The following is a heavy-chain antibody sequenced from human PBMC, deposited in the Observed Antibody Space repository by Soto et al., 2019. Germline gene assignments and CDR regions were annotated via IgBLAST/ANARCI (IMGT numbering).Heavy chain of an antibody. CDR2: IYYSGST. J-gene: IGHJ4*02. Sequence: SETLSLTCAVSGGSISSSSYYWGWVRQPPGKGLEWVGSIYYSGSTYYNPSLKSRVTISVDTSKNQFSLKLSSVTAADTAVYYCARLGNYHSGSYYLKLDYWGQGTLVTVSS. D-gene: IGHD3-10*01. V-gene: IGHV4-39*01. CDR3: ARLGNYHSGSYYLKLDY. CDR1: GGSISSSSYY.